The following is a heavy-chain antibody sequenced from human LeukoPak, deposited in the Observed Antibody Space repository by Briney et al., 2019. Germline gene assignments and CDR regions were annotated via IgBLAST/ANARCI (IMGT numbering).Heavy chain of an antibody. J-gene: IGHJ4*02. V-gene: IGHV4-59*01. CDR1: GGSISSYY. Sequence: PSETLSLTCTVSGGSISSYYWSWIRQPPGTGLKWIGYIYYSGSTNYNPSLKSRVTIAVDTSKNQFSLKLSSVTAADTAVYYCARSYYYDSSGYPDYWGQGTLVTVSS. D-gene: IGHD3-22*01. CDR2: IYYSGST. CDR3: ARSYYYDSSGYPDY.